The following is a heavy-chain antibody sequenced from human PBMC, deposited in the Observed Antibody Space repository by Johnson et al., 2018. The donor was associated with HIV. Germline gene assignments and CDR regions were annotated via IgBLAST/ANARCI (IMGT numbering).Heavy chain of an antibody. J-gene: IGHJ3*02. CDR3: ARESDSSGYYSDAFDI. V-gene: IGHV3-30*03. CDR1: GFTFSSFG. CDR2: ISSAGTDK. D-gene: IGHD3-22*01. Sequence: QVQLVESGGGVVQPGRSLRLSCAVSGFTFSSFGMHWVRQAPGKGLEWMAVISSAGTDKYYVDSVQGRFTISRDNAKNSLYLQMNSLRAEDTAVYYCARESDSSGYYSDAFDIWGQGTMVTVSS.